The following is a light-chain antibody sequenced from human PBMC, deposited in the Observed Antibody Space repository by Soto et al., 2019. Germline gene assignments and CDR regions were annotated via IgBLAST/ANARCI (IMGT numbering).Light chain of an antibody. J-gene: IGKJ1*01. Sequence: EIVMTQSPATLSVSPGERATLSCRASQSVSSNLAWYQQKPGQAPRLLIYGASTRATGIPARFSGSGSGTKFTLTISSLQSEDFAVYYCQQYNNWLTWTFGKGT. CDR2: GAS. V-gene: IGKV3-15*01. CDR3: QQYNNWLTWT. CDR1: QSVSSN.